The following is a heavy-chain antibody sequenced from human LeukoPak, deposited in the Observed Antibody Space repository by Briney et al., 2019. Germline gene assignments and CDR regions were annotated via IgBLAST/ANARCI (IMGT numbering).Heavy chain of an antibody. Sequence: SETLSLTCTVSGGSINSYYWSWIRQPAGKGLEWIGRIYTSGSTNYNPSLKSRVTMSVDTSKNQFSLKLSSVTAADTAVYYCASRKAAEAFDIWGQGTMVTVSS. D-gene: IGHD6-13*01. CDR2: IYTSGST. V-gene: IGHV4-4*07. CDR1: GGSINSYY. J-gene: IGHJ3*02. CDR3: ASRKAAEAFDI.